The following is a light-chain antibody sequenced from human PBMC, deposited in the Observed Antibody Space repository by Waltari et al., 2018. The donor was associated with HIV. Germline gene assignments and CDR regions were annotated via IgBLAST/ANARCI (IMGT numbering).Light chain of an antibody. J-gene: IGLJ3*02. V-gene: IGLV7-46*01. CDR3: LLSFHTVRV. CDR2: DGD. CDR1: TGRVTYTHY. Sequence: QAVVTPESSLSVPPVGPVTFTCASLTGRVTYTHYPYLFQQKAGQAPRTLIYDGDKRHPWTPGRFAGSIDESKAALTLTGAQPEDEATYHCLLSFHTVRVFGGGT.